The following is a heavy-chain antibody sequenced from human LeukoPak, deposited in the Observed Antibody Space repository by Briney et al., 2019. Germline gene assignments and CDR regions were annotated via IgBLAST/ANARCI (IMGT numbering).Heavy chain of an antibody. Sequence: GGFLRLSCAASGFTFSGYGINWVRLAPGKGLEWVSMISNGNTEHYADSVKGRFTMSRDTAKNSLYLQMNSLRAEDTAVYYCARDCMGGLDDAFDIWGQGTTVTVSS. V-gene: IGHV3-48*03. CDR1: GFTFSGYG. CDR2: ISNGNTE. J-gene: IGHJ3*02. D-gene: IGHD3-16*01. CDR3: ARDCMGGLDDAFDI.